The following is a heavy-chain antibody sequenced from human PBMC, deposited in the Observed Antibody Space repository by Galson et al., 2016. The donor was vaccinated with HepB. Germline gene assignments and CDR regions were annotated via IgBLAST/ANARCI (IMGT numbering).Heavy chain of an antibody. CDR2: IRSRSNDRAI. CDR1: GFTLSTYS. Sequence: SLRLSCAVSGFTLSTYSTNWVRQAPGKGLEWTAYIRSRSNDRAIFYAGSVKGRFTISGDNADSMYLQMNSLRDEDTAVYYCVRDHDWGFDYWGQGALVTASS. D-gene: IGHD7-27*01. CDR3: VRDHDWGFDY. J-gene: IGHJ4*02. V-gene: IGHV3-48*02.